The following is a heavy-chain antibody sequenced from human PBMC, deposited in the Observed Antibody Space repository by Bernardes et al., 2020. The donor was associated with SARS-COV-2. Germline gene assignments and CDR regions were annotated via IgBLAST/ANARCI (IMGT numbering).Heavy chain of an antibody. CDR1: GFTFDDYA. V-gene: IGHV3-9*01. CDR3: AKVPDILTGHDLNAFDI. Sequence: GGSLRLSCAASGFTFDDYAMHWVRQAPGKGLEWVSGISWNSGSIGYADSVKGRFTISRDNAKNSLYLQMNSLRAEDTALYYCAKVPDILTGHDLNAFDIWGQGTMVTVSS. D-gene: IGHD3-9*01. CDR2: ISWNSGSI. J-gene: IGHJ3*02.